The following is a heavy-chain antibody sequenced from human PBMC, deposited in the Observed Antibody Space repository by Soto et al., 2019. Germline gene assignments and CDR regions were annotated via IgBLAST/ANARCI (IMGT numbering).Heavy chain of an antibody. Sequence: ASETLSLTCTVSGGSISSYYWSWIRQPPGKGLEWIGYIYYSGSTNYNPSLKSRVTISVDTSKNQFSLKLSSVTAADTAVYYCARVSPDFWSGYHPPSYYFDYWGQGTLVTVSS. J-gene: IGHJ4*02. CDR2: IYYSGST. CDR1: GGSISSYY. CDR3: ARVSPDFWSGYHPPSYYFDY. V-gene: IGHV4-59*01. D-gene: IGHD3-3*01.